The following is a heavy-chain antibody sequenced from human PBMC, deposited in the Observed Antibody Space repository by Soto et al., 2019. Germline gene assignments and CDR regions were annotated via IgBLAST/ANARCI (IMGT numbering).Heavy chain of an antibody. J-gene: IGHJ6*02. Sequence: GGSLRLSCAASGFTFSSYAMSWVRQAPGKGLEWVSAISGSGGSTYYADSVKGRFTISRDNSKNTLYLQMNSLRAEDTAVYYCAKDQYCSSTSCPFHYYYYYGMDVWGQGTTVTVSS. CDR2: ISGSGGST. CDR1: GFTFSSYA. CDR3: AKDQYCSSTSCPFHYYYYYGMDV. D-gene: IGHD2-2*01. V-gene: IGHV3-23*01.